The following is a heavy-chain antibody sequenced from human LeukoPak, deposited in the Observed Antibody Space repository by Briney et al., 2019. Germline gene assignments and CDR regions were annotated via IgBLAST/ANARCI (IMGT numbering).Heavy chain of an antibody. Sequence: PGGSLRLSCAASGFTFSSYEMNWVRQAPGKGLEWVSYISSSGSTIYYADSVKGRFTISRDNSKNTLYLQMNSLRAEDTAVYYCARSQVPAATPPYYYYYMDVWGKGTTVTVSS. CDR1: GFTFSSYE. D-gene: IGHD2-2*01. V-gene: IGHV3-48*03. CDR2: ISSSGSTI. J-gene: IGHJ6*03. CDR3: ARSQVPAATPPYYYYYMDV.